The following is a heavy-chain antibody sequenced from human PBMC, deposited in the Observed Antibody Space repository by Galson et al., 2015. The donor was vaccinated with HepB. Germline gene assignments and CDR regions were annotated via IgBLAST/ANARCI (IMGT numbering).Heavy chain of an antibody. D-gene: IGHD3-10*01. CDR1: GFTFSSYS. Sequence: SLRLSCAASGFTFSSYSMNWVRQAPGKGLEWVSSISSSSSYIYYADSVKGRFTISRDNAKNSLYLQMNSLRAEDTAVYYCGRGAMVRGVSAPPLYWGQGTLVTVSS. CDR2: ISSSSSYI. V-gene: IGHV3-21*01. J-gene: IGHJ4*02. CDR3: GRGAMVRGVSAPPLY.